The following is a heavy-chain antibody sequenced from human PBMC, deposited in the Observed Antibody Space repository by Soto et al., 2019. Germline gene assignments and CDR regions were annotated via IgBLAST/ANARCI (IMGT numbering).Heavy chain of an antibody. CDR3: AKMERTQLWLLVQN. V-gene: IGHV4-31*03. D-gene: IGHD5-18*01. CDR1: GASITNDDFF. CDR2: ITYGGSI. J-gene: IGHJ4*02. Sequence: PSETLSLTCTVSGASITNDDFFWSWVRQHPDKGLEWLAYITYGGSIYYNPSLRSRLSVSIDKSKSQFSLNVRSVTAADTAVYFCAKMERTQLWLLVQNWRQRLPVTVSS.